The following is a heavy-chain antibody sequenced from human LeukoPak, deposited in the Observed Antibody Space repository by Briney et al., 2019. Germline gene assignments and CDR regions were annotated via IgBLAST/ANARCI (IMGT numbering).Heavy chain of an antibody. Sequence: SETLSLTCSVSGGSIDYYFWDWIRQPPGKGLEWIGYVYYSGTTDYNPSLMSRVSISVDTSKNQFSLRLSSVTAADTAVYYCARRPTLAAGHYYYMDVWGKGTTVIVSS. CDR1: GGSIDYYF. CDR2: VYYSGTT. CDR3: ARRPTLAAGHYYYMDV. V-gene: IGHV4-59*08. J-gene: IGHJ6*03.